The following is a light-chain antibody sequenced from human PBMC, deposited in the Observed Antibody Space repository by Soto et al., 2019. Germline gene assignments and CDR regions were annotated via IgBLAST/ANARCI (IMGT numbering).Light chain of an antibody. J-gene: IGLJ1*01. Sequence: QSALTQPPSVSGAPGQTVIISCSGSSSNLGAPYDVNWFRQLPGTVPRLLIYGNNNRPSGVPDRFSGSKSGTSASLAITGLQAEDEADYYCQSYDSSLSGYVFGTGTKGHRP. CDR3: QSYDSSLSGYV. CDR1: SSNLGAPYD. CDR2: GNN. V-gene: IGLV1-40*01.